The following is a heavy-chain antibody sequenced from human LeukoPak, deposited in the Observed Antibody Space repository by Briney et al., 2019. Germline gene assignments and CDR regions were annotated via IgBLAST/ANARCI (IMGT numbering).Heavy chain of an antibody. V-gene: IGHV4-4*02. J-gene: IGHJ4*02. CDR3: TRSAGWWSLDY. D-gene: IGHD2-8*02. Sequence: SETLSLTCTVSGDSISNSFWWSWVRQPPGKGLDWIGEISHTGSTKYNPSLKNRVTISRDSSKNQFSLKSNSVTAADTATYYCTRSAGWWSLDYWGQGALVTVSS. CDR1: GDSISNSFW. CDR2: ISHTGST.